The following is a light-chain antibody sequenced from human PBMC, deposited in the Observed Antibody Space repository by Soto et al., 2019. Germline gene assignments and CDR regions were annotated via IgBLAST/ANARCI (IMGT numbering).Light chain of an antibody. Sequence: DVQLTQSPSFLSASVGDRLTITCRASQDINNFLAWYQQKPGKAPKLLIYTVSTLQSGVPSRFGGSGPGTEFSLTISSLQPEDFATYYCQQVNRYPVTFGGGTRVE. CDR2: TVS. V-gene: IGKV1-9*01. CDR3: QQVNRYPVT. J-gene: IGKJ4*01. CDR1: QDINNF.